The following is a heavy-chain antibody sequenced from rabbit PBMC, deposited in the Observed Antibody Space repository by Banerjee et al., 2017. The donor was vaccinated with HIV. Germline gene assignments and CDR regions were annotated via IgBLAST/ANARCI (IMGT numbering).Heavy chain of an antibody. CDR3: ARVAGYAGYGYATPFNL. J-gene: IGHJ4*01. Sequence: QEQLEESGGGLVKPEGSLTLTCKASGIDFSSYWIYWVRQAPGKGLEWIACIDVSSTSYASWAKGRFTISKTSSTTVTLQMTSLTAADTATYFCARVAGYAGYGYATPFNLWGPGTLVTVS. D-gene: IGHD6-1*01. CDR1: GIDFSSYW. CDR2: IDVSSTS. V-gene: IGHV1S45*01.